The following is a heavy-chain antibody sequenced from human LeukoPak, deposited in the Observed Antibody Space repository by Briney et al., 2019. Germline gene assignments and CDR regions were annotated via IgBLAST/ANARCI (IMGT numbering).Heavy chain of an antibody. V-gene: IGHV3-23*01. J-gene: IGHJ4*02. CDR3: AKTVTTLPFSFDY. CDR1: GFTFSNYG. D-gene: IGHD4-17*01. Sequence: GGSLRLSCAASGFTFSNYGMSWVRQAPGKGLEWVSAISGSDLSTFYADSVKGRFIISRDNSKNTLFLQMNSLRAEDTAVYYCAKTVTTLPFSFDYWGQGTLLTVSS. CDR2: ISGSDLST.